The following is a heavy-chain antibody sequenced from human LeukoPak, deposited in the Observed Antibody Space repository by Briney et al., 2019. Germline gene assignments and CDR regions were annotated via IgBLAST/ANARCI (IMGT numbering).Heavy chain of an antibody. J-gene: IGHJ4*02. V-gene: IGHV3-11*04. CDR1: GFTFSDYY. D-gene: IGHD3-3*01. CDR3: ARDQDYDFWSGYYPHLDY. CDR2: ISSSGSTI. Sequence: GGSLRLSCAASGFTFSDYYLSWIRQAPGKGLEWVSYISSSGSTIYYADSVKGRFTISRDNAKNSLYLQMNSLRAEDTAVYYCARDQDYDFWSGYYPHLDYWGQGTLVTVSS.